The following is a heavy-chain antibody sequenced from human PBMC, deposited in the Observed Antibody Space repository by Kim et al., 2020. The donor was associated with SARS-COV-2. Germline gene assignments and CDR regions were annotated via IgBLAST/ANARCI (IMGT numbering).Heavy chain of an antibody. D-gene: IGHD3-16*01. CDR3: AKHVRIRSRTPFGYF. V-gene: IGHV3-33*06. Sequence: GGSLRLSCAASGFTFSSYAMHWVRQAPGKGWGGVAVIWDEVTVKYYPDPGQGRATIPSHNTINTLYLLMKSTTSEETTGQYFAKHVRIRSRTPFGYF. CDR2: IWDEVTVK. CDR1: GFTFSSYA. J-gene: IGHJ4*03.